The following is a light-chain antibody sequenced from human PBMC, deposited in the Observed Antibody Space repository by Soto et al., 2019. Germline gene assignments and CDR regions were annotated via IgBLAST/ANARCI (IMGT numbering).Light chain of an antibody. Sequence: DIQMTQSHSTLSGSVGDRVTITCRASQTISSWLAWYQQKPGKAPKLLIYKASTLKSGVPSRFSGSGSGTEFTLAISSLQPDDFATYYCQQYNSYSFGQGTKVDI. J-gene: IGKJ1*01. V-gene: IGKV1-5*03. CDR3: QQYNSYS. CDR2: KAS. CDR1: QTISSW.